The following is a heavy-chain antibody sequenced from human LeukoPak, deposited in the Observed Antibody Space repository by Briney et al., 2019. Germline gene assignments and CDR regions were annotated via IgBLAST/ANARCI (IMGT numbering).Heavy chain of an antibody. CDR2: IYYSGST. J-gene: IGHJ5*02. D-gene: IGHD3-9*01. V-gene: IGHV4-59*01. CDR3: ARLTLNWFDP. Sequence: SETLSLTCTVSGGSISSYYWSWIRQPPGKGLEWIGYIYYSGSTNYNPSLKSRVTISVDTSKNQFSLKLSSVTAADTAVYYCARLTLNWFDPWGQGTLVTVSS. CDR1: GGSISSYY.